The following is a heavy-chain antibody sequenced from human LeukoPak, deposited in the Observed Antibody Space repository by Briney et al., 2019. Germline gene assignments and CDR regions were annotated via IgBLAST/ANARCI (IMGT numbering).Heavy chain of an antibody. CDR2: ISDRGPA. Sequence: SETLSLTCTVSRGAITSGGYSWNWIRQPPGKGLEWIGYISDRGPAYYNPSLKSRFTISVDRPKNQFFLTVTSVTAADTAVYFCARSRQASRLLGSWGQGTLVAVSS. J-gene: IGHJ5*01. CDR1: RGAITSGGYS. CDR3: ARSRQASRLLGS. V-gene: IGHV4-30-2*01.